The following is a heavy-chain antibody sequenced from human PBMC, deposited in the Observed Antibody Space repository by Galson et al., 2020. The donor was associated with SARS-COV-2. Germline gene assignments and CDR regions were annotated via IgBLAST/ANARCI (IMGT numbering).Heavy chain of an antibody. CDR1: GGSISSGGYY. J-gene: IGHJ3*02. CDR3: ARKSGGTDAFDI. CDR2: IYYSGST. V-gene: IGHV4-31*03. Sequence: SETLSLTCTVSGGSISSGGYYWSWIRQHPGKGLEWIGYIYYSGSTYYNPSLKSRVTISVDTSKNQFSLKLSYVTAADTAVYYCARKSGGTDAFDIWGQGAIVTVSS. D-gene: IGHD1-1*01.